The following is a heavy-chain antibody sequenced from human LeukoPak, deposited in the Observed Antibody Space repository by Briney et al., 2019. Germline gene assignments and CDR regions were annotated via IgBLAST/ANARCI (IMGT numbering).Heavy chain of an antibody. V-gene: IGHV1-46*01. Sequence: ASVKVSCKASGYTFTSYYMHWVRQAPGQGLEWMGIINPSGGSTSYAQKFQGRVTMTRDTSTSTVYMELSSLRSEDTAVYYCARDGRVGSISHYYFDYWGQGTLVTVSS. CDR2: INPSGGST. CDR1: GYTFTSYY. J-gene: IGHJ4*02. CDR3: ARDGRVGSISHYYFDY. D-gene: IGHD6-13*01.